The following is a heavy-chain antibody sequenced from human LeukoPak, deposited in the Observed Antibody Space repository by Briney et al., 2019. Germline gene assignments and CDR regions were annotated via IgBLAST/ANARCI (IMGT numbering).Heavy chain of an antibody. V-gene: IGHV3-21*01. Sequence: GGSLRLSCAASGFNFNTYTMNWVRQAPGKGLERVSSISSSSSYIYYADSVKGRFTISRDNAKNSLYLQMNSLRAEDTAVYYCAREVGSGDYFFDYWGQGTLVTVSS. CDR3: AREVGSGDYFFDY. D-gene: IGHD4-17*01. J-gene: IGHJ4*02. CDR1: GFNFNTYT. CDR2: ISSSSSYI.